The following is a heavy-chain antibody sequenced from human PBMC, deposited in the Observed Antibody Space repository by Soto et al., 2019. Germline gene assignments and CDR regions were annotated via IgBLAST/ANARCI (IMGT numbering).Heavy chain of an antibody. V-gene: IGHV3-21*06. CDR2: ISSGSVYK. J-gene: IGHJ6*04. CDR3: ARDMNPNWAIDGLHI. Sequence: PLGSLRLFCAASVFTVSSYTMTCVRHSPGKRLEWVSSISSGSVYKYHADSVKRRFTVSRDNAKNSLFLQMNSLGAEDTAVYYCARDMNPNWAIDGLHIWGKVTWVTGSS. CDR1: VFTVSSYT. D-gene: IGHD7-27*01.